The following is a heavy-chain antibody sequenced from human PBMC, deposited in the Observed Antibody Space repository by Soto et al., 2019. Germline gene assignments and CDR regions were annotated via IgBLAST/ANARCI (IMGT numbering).Heavy chain of an antibody. D-gene: IGHD1-26*01. CDR2: INPSGGST. CDR1: GYTFTSYG. Sequence: QVQLVQSGAEVKNSGASVKVSCKASGYTFTSYGFSWVRQAPGQGLEWMGIINPSGGSTSYAQKFQGRVTMTRDTSTSTVYMELSSLRSEDTAVYYCARDLREGQSPDYWGQGTLVTVSS. CDR3: ARDLREGQSPDY. V-gene: IGHV1-46*01. J-gene: IGHJ4*02.